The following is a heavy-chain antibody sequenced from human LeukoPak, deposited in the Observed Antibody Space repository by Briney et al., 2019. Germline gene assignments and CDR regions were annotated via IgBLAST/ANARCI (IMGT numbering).Heavy chain of an antibody. CDR2: ISASGSVT. Sequence: GGSLRLSCAASGFSFSTYEMNWVRQAPGKGLEWISYISASGSVTHYADSLKGRFTISRDNAKNSLYLQMNSLRAEDTAVYYCAELGITMIGGVWGKGTTVTISS. J-gene: IGHJ6*04. CDR3: AELGITMIGGV. CDR1: GFSFSTYE. D-gene: IGHD3-10*02. V-gene: IGHV3-48*03.